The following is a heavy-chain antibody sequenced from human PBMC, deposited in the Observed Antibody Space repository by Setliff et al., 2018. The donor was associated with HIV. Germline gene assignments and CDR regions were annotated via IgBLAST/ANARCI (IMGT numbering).Heavy chain of an antibody. D-gene: IGHD6-13*01. CDR2: FSPIFDTA. J-gene: IGHJ6*03. Sequence: GASVKVSCKASGGALSSYAITWVRQAPGQGLEWMGGFSPIFDTAKYAQKFQGRLTITRDDSTNTAYMELGSLRSEDTAVYYCARGIGLIREDFYYYMDVWGKGTTVTVSS. CDR3: ARGIGLIREDFYYYMDV. CDR1: GGALSSYA. V-gene: IGHV1-69*05.